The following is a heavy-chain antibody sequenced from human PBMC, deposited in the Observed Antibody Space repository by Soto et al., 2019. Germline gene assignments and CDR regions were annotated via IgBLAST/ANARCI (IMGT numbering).Heavy chain of an antibody. Sequence: SGPTLVHPPPTLTLTCTFSGFSLSTSGVGVGWIRQPPGKALEWLALIYWDDDKRYSPSLKSRLTITKDTSKNQVVLTMTNMDPVDTATYYCAHLLSPGYSSGWYLSTATSWRAFDIWGQGTMVTVSS. V-gene: IGHV2-5*02. CDR2: IYWDDDK. CDR3: AHLLSPGYSSGWYLSTATSWRAFDI. D-gene: IGHD6-19*01. CDR1: GFSLSTSGVG. J-gene: IGHJ3*02.